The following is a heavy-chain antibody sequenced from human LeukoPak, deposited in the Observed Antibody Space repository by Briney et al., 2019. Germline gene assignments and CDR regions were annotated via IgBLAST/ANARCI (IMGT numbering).Heavy chain of an antibody. J-gene: IGHJ4*02. D-gene: IGHD4-11*01. CDR1: GGSISSYY. V-gene: IGHV4-59*01. Sequence: PSETLSLTCTVSGGSISSYYWSWIRQPPGKGLEWIGYIYYSGSTNSNPSLKSRVTISVDTSKSQFSLKLSSVTAADTVVYYCARGLGPYFDYWGQGTLVTVSS. CDR2: IYYSGST. CDR3: ARGLGPYFDY.